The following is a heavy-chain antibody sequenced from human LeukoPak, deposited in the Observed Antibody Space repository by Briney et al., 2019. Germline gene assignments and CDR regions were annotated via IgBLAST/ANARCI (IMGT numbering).Heavy chain of an antibody. V-gene: IGHV3-23*01. D-gene: IGHD6-13*01. CDR1: GFTFTTNA. J-gene: IGHJ4*02. Sequence: PGGSLRLSCAASGFTFTTNAMSWVRQAPGKGLEWVSAISGRTGATYYADSVKGRFTISRDNSKNTLYLQMNSLRAEDTAVYYCAKDLLYSSSSAVDSWGQGSLVTVSS. CDR2: ISGRTGAT. CDR3: AKDLLYSSSSAVDS.